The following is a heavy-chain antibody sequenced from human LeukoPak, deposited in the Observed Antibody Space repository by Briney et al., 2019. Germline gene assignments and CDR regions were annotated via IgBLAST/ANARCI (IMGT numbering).Heavy chain of an antibody. CDR1: GYTFTSYG. Sequence: ASVKVSCKASGYTFTSYGISWVRQAPGQGLEWMGRIIPILGIANYAQKFQGRVSLTRDTSTNTVYMELSSLRSEDTAVYYCARERSIREGYNSDAVNIWGQGTMVTVSS. CDR2: IIPILGIA. J-gene: IGHJ3*02. CDR3: ARERSIREGYNSDAVNI. D-gene: IGHD1-1*01. V-gene: IGHV1-69*04.